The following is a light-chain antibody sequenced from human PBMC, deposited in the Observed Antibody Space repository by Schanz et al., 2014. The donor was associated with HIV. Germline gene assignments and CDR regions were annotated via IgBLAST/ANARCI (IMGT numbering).Light chain of an antibody. CDR3: QQYAVSSWT. CDR1: QDISNY. J-gene: IGKJ1*01. V-gene: IGKV1-33*01. CDR2: DAS. Sequence: DIQMTQSPSSLSASVGDRVTITCQASQDISNYLNWYQQKPGKAPKLLIYDASNLETGVPSRFSGGGSGTDFTFTISSLQPDDFATYYCQQYAVSSWTFGLGTRVQSK.